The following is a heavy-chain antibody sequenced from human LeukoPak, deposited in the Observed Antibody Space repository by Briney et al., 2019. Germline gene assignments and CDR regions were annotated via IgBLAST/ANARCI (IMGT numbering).Heavy chain of an antibody. V-gene: IGHV4-59*08. Sequence: PSVTLSLTCTVSGGSISSDFWSWIRQPPGKGLEWIGYISYSGITNYNPSLKSRVTISVDTSKNQFSLRLRSVTAADTAVYFCAGDIAAVNIPGSRLDPWGQGTLVTVSS. D-gene: IGHD6-13*01. CDR1: GGSISSDF. CDR3: AGDIAAVNIPGSRLDP. CDR2: ISYSGIT. J-gene: IGHJ5*02.